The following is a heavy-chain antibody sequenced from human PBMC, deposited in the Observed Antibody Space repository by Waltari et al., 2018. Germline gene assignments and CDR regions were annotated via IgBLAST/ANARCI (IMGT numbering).Heavy chain of an antibody. CDR2: FDPEDGET. D-gene: IGHD6-6*01. Sequence: QVQLVQSGAEVKKPGSSVKVSCKASGGTFSSYAISWVRQAPGKGLEWMGGFDPEDGETIYAQKFQGRVTMTEDTSTDTAYMELSSLRSEDTAVYYCATNGEYSSSSAWFDPWGQGTLVTVSS. CDR1: GGTFSSYA. CDR3: ATNGEYSSSSAWFDP. V-gene: IGHV1-24*01. J-gene: IGHJ5*02.